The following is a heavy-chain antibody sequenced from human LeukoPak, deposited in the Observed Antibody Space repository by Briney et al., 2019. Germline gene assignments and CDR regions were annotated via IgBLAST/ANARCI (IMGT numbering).Heavy chain of an antibody. CDR1: GYTFIGNY. V-gene: IGHV1-2*02. CDR2: INPNSGGT. J-gene: IGHJ4*02. D-gene: IGHD2-15*01. Sequence: GASVKVSCKASGYTFIGNYMHWVRQAHGQGLEWMGWINPNSGGTNYAQKFQGRVTMTRDTSISTAYMELSRLRSDDTAVYYCATDREYIGYCSGGSCYSFDYWGQGTLVTVSS. CDR3: ATDREYIGYCSGGSCYSFDY.